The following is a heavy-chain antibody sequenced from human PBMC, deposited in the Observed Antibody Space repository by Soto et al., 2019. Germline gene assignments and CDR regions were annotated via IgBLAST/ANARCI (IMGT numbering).Heavy chain of an antibody. V-gene: IGHV4-34*01. CDR2: INQSGST. CDR1: GGSFSGYY. D-gene: IGHD6-19*01. CDR3: ARGGVVAVAGPAPYFQH. Sequence: QVQLQQWGAGLLKPSETLSLTCAVYGGSFSGYYWSWIRQPPGKGLEWIGEINQSGSTNYNPSLKSRVTISVDTSKNHFSLKLSSVTDADTAVYYCARGGVVAVAGPAPYFQHCGQGTLVTVSS. J-gene: IGHJ1*01.